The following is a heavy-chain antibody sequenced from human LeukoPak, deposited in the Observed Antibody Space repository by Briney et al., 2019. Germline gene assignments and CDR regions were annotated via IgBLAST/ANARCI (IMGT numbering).Heavy chain of an antibody. CDR2: IGTTSIA. V-gene: IGHV3-23*01. J-gene: IGHJ4*02. CDR1: GFSFDSHV. D-gene: IGHD3-10*01. CDR3: AKYTSGTAWAEDF. Sequence: GGSLRLSCAASGFSFDSHVMSWVRQTPGKRLEWVASIGTTSIAYYPDSLKGRFIISRDNSDRTLYLQMNGLRVGDAAIYYCAKYTSGTAWAEDFWGQGTVVTVSS.